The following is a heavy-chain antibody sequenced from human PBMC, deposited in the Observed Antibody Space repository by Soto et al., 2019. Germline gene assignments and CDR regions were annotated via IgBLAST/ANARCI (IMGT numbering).Heavy chain of an antibody. CDR1: GGSISSYY. J-gene: IGHJ5*02. CDR2: IYYSGST. CDR3: ARGGYCTNGVCYKNWFDP. D-gene: IGHD2-8*01. Sequence: PSETLSLTCTVSGGSISSYYWSWIRQPPGKGLEWIGYIYYSGSTNYNPSLKSRVTISVDTSKNQFSLELSSVTAADTAVYYCARGGYCTNGVCYKNWFDPWGQGTLVTVSS. V-gene: IGHV4-59*01.